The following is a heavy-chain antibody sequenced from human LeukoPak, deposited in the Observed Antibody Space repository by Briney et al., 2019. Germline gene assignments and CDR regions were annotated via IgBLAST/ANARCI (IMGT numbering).Heavy chain of an antibody. V-gene: IGHV3-30*03. CDR3: ATTREGDSRDFDY. Sequence: PGGSLRLSCAASGFTFSSYGMHWVRQAPSKGLEWVSDISRDGSIKNYADSVKGRLTISRDNSKNTLYLQMNSLRADDTAVYYCATTREGDSRDFDYWGQGTLVTVSS. CDR2: ISRDGSIK. CDR1: GFTFSSYG. J-gene: IGHJ4*02. D-gene: IGHD5-18*01.